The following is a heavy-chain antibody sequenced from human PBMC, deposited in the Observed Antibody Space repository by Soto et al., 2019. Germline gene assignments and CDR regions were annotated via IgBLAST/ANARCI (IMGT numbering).Heavy chain of an antibody. J-gene: IGHJ6*02. D-gene: IGHD5-18*01. CDR3: ARDRGYSYGYHYYYGTEI. Sequence: PGGSRRLSCAASGFTFSSYWMSWVRQAPGKGLEWVANIKQDGSEKYYVDSVKGRFTISRDNAKNSLYLQMNSLRAEDTAVYYCARDRGYSYGYHYYYGTEILGQRNTV. CDR2: IKQDGSEK. CDR1: GFTFSSYW. V-gene: IGHV3-7*03.